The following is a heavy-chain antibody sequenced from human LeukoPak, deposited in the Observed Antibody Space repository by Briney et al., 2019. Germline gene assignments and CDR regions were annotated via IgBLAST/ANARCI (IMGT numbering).Heavy chain of an antibody. V-gene: IGHV3-30*18. CDR2: ISYDGSNK. Sequence: PGGSLRLSCAASGFTFSSYGMHWVRQAPGKGLEWVAVISYDGSNKYYADSVKGRFTISRDYSKNTLYLQMNSLRAEDTAVYYCAKDLDSGSYPSGYYYYGMDVWGQGTTVTVSS. J-gene: IGHJ6*02. D-gene: IGHD1-26*01. CDR3: AKDLDSGSYPSGYYYYGMDV. CDR1: GFTFSSYG.